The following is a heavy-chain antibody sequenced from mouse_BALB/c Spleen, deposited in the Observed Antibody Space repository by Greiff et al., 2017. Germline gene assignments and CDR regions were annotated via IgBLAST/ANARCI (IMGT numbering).Heavy chain of an antibody. CDR1: GYAFSSSW. CDR2: IYPGDGDT. D-gene: IGHD4-1*01. CDR3: ARSGSRFAY. Sequence: VQLQQSGPELVKPGASVKISCKASGYAFSSSWMNWVKQRPGQGLEWIGRIYPGDGDTNYNGKFKGKATLTADKSSSTAYMQLSSLTSVDSAVYFCARSGSRFAYWGQGTLVTVSA. J-gene: IGHJ3*01. V-gene: IGHV1-82*01.